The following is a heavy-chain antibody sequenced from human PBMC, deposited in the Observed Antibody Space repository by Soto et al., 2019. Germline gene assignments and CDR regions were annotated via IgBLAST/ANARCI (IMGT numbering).Heavy chain of an antibody. D-gene: IGHD1-1*01. CDR1: GFSLRGDA. CDR3: ARSEMTYNWND. Sequence: EVQLLESGGDLVQPGGSLRLACTASGFSLRGDAMSWVRQAPGKGLEWVSSISGSGEMTHYAESVKGRFTISRDNSKNTLYLQMESLRAEDTALYYCARSEMTYNWNDWGQGTLVTIYS. CDR2: ISGSGEMT. V-gene: IGHV3-23*01. J-gene: IGHJ4*02.